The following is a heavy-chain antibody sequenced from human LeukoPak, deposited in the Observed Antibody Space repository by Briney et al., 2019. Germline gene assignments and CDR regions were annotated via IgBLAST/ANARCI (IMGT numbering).Heavy chain of an antibody. D-gene: IGHD3-22*01. J-gene: IGHJ4*02. CDR1: GGSISSSNW. CDR3: ASSGYYYVIDY. V-gene: IGHV4-4*02. CDR2: IYHSGST. Sequence: PSESLSLTCAVSGGSISSSNWWSGVRQPPGKGLEWIGEIYHSGSTNYNPSLKSRVTISVDKSKNQFSLKLSSVTAADTAVYYCASSGYYYVIDYWGQGTLVTVSS.